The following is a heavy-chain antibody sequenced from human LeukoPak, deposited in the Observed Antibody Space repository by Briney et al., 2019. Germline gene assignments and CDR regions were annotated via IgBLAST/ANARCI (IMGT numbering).Heavy chain of an antibody. V-gene: IGHV4-31*03. D-gene: IGHD4-11*01. CDR2: VYYSGST. CDR1: GDSISSGGYY. CDR3: ARSRQAVNWFDP. J-gene: IGHJ5*02. Sequence: PSETLSLTCTVSGDSISSGGYYWNWIRQHPGKGPEWIGYVYYSGSTYYNPSLKSRITISVDPSKSQFSLKLSSVTAADTAVYYCARSRQAVNWFDPWGQGTLVTVSS.